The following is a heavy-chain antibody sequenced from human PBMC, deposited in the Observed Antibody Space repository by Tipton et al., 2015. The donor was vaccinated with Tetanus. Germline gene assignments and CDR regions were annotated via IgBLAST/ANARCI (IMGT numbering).Heavy chain of an antibody. Sequence: QLVQSGDEVKRPGASVKVSCKASGYTFTGYGINWVRQAPGQGLEWMGWVSAYNGRTNYAQKVRDRVTMTTDTSTSTAYMGLRSLRSDDTALYYCARDVRAEMGFDYWGRGTRVTVSS. V-gene: IGHV1-18*01. J-gene: IGHJ4*02. CDR1: GYTFTGYG. D-gene: IGHD1-26*01. CDR3: ARDVRAEMGFDY. CDR2: VSAYNGRT.